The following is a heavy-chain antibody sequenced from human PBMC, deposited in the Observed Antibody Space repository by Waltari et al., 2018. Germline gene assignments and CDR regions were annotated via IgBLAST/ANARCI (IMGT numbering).Heavy chain of an antibody. CDR1: GFTFSSYS. V-gene: IGHV3-48*04. J-gene: IGHJ3*02. CDR3: ARELDDAFDI. Sequence: EVQLVESGGGLVQPGGSLRLSCAASGFTFSSYSMNWVRQAPGKGLEWVSYISSSSSTIYYADSVKGRFTISRDNAKNSLYLQMNSLRAEDTAVYYCARELDDAFDIWGQGTMVTVSS. CDR2: ISSSSSTI.